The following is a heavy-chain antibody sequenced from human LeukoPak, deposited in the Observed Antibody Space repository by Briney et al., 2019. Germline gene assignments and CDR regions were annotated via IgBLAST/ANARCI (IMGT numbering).Heavy chain of an antibody. V-gene: IGHV4-59*08. Sequence: PSETLSLTCTVSGGSISSYYWSWIRQPPGKGLEWIGYIYYSGSTNYNPSLKSRVTISVDTSKNQFSLKLSSVTAADTAVYYCARAGYSGYELKDWGQGTLVTVSS. J-gene: IGHJ4*02. D-gene: IGHD5-12*01. CDR1: GGSISSYY. CDR3: ARAGYSGYELKD. CDR2: IYYSGST.